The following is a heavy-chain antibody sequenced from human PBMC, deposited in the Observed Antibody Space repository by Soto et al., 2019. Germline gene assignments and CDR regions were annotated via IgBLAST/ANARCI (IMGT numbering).Heavy chain of an antibody. J-gene: IGHJ6*03. CDR2: IYYSGST. Sequence: QLQLQESGPGLVKPSETLSLTCTVSGGSISSSSYYWGWIRQPPGKGLEWIGSIYYSGSTYYNPSLKSRVTISVDTSKNQFSLKLSSVTAADTAVYYCASTSNRPRWYYMDVWGKGTTVTVSS. CDR1: GGSISSSSYY. V-gene: IGHV4-39*01. D-gene: IGHD2-15*01. CDR3: ASTSNRPRWYYMDV.